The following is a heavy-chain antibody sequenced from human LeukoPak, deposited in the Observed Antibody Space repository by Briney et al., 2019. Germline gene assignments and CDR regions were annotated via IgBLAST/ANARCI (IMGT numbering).Heavy chain of an antibody. CDR1: AFSFSNYA. Sequence: GGSLRLSCAASAFSFSNYAMSWVRQAPGKGLEWVSTISDSGGSTFYADSVKGRFTISRDNSKDTLYLQMNSLRAEDTAVYYCAKVTVTMGYWGQGTLVTVSS. D-gene: IGHD3-10*01. V-gene: IGHV3-23*01. J-gene: IGHJ4*02. CDR3: AKVTVTMGY. CDR2: ISDSGGST.